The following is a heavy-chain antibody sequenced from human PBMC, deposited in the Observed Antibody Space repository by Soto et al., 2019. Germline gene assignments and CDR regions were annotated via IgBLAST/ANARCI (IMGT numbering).Heavy chain of an antibody. J-gene: IGHJ4*02. V-gene: IGHV3-74*01. D-gene: IGHD2-21*01. CDR3: ARGGEGF. CDR2: INTEGSET. CDR1: GFTFSSNW. Sequence: EVKLVESGGGLVQPGGSLRLSCAASGFTFSSNWMHWVRRVPGRGLVWVSRINTEGSETTYEDSVEGRFTISRNNANNTLYLQMIGLRAEDTAVYYCARGGEGFWGQGTLVTVSS.